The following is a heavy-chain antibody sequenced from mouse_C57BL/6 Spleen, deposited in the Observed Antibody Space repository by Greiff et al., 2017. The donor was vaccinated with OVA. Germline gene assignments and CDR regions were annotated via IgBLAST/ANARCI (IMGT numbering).Heavy chain of an antibody. CDR3: ARRITTVVHWYFDV. D-gene: IGHD1-1*01. J-gene: IGHJ1*03. Sequence: QVQLQQPGAELVMPGASVKLSCKASGYTFTSYWMHWVQQRPGQGLEWIGEIDPSDSYTNYHQKFKGKSTLTVDKSSSTAYMQLSSLTSEDSAVYYCARRITTVVHWYFDVWGTGTTVTVSS. CDR1: GYTFTSYW. CDR2: IDPSDSYT. V-gene: IGHV1-69*01.